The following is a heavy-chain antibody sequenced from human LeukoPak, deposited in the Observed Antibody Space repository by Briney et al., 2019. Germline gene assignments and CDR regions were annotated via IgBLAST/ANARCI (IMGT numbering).Heavy chain of an antibody. J-gene: IGHJ4*02. V-gene: IGHV3-11*05. D-gene: IGHD1-26*01. CDR2: ISSSGSYT. Sequence: GGSLRLSCAGSGFTFSGFYINWIRQAPGKGLEWISYISSSGSYTDYADSVRGRFTISRDNTKNSVYLQMTNLRAEDTAVYYCARDSAGGYLLNYFDYWGQGSLVTVSS. CDR1: GFTFSGFY. CDR3: ARDSAGGYLLNYFDY.